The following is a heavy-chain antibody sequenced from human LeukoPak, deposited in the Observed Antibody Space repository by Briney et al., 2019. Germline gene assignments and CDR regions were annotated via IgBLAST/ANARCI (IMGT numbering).Heavy chain of an antibody. CDR1: GFTFRSYA. J-gene: IGHJ4*02. V-gene: IGHV3-33*08. D-gene: IGHD2-15*01. Sequence: GGSLRLSCAASGFTFRSYAMSWVRQAPGKGLEWVAVIWYDGSNKYYADSVKGRFTISRDNSKNTLYLQMNSLRAEDTAVYYCARSLIDCSGGSCYSLCDYWGQGTLVTVSS. CDR2: IWYDGSNK. CDR3: ARSLIDCSGGSCYSLCDY.